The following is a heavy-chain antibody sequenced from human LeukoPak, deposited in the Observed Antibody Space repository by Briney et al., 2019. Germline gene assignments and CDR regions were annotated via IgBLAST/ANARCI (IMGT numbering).Heavy chain of an antibody. CDR1: GGSISSSSYY. Sequence: SETLSLTCTVSGGSISSSSYYWGWIRQPPGKGLEWIGSIYYSGSTYYNPSLKSRVTTSVDTSKNQFSLKLSSVTAADTAVYYCARRGDSYYDSSGPTGAFDYWGQGTLVTVSS. J-gene: IGHJ4*02. CDR2: IYYSGST. CDR3: ARRGDSYYDSSGPTGAFDY. D-gene: IGHD3-22*01. V-gene: IGHV4-39*01.